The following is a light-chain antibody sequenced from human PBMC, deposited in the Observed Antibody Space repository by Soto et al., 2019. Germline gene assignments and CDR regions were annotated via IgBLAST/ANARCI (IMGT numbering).Light chain of an antibody. CDR1: QSVNSN. CDR3: QHYNTWPWT. V-gene: IGKV3-15*01. J-gene: IGKJ1*01. CDR2: GAS. Sequence: SPWERATLSCWASQSVNSNLAWYQQKLGQAPRVLIYGASTRATGIPARFSGSGSETEFILTISSLQSEDSATYYCQHYNTWPWTFGQGTKVDI.